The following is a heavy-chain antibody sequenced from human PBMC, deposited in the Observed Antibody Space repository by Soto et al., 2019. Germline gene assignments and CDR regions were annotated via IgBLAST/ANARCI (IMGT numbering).Heavy chain of an antibody. CDR2: INHSGST. J-gene: IGHJ5*02. CDR1: GGCFSVYY. CDR3: ARGGRPGWFGP. Sequence: PSDTLSLTCAVCGGCFSVYYWRWMRQPPGKGLEWIGEINHSGSTNYNPSLKSRVTISVDTSKNQFSLKLSSVTAADTAGYYCARGGRPGWFGPWGQGTLVTVSS. V-gene: IGHV4-34*01.